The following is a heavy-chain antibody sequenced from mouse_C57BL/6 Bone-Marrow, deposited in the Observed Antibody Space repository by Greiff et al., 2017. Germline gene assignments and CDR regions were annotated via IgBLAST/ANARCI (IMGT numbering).Heavy chain of an antibody. CDR2: ISNGGGST. V-gene: IGHV5-12*01. D-gene: IGHD1-1*01. CDR3: ARHRYYDSSSPHWYFDV. J-gene: IGHJ1*03. Sequence: EVKLVESGGDLVKPGGSLKLSCAASGFTFSSYGMSWVRQTPEKRLEWVAYISNGGGSTYYPDTVKGRFTISRDNAKNTLYLQLSRLKSEDTAMYYCARHRYYDSSSPHWYFDVWGTGTTVTVSS. CDR1: GFTFSSYG.